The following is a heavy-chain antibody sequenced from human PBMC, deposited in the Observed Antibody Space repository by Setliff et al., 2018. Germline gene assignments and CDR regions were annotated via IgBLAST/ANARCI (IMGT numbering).Heavy chain of an antibody. CDR2: ISSSGSTI. CDR1: GFTFSSYE. Sequence: GGSLRLSCAASGFTFSSYEMNWVRQAPGKGLEWVSYISSSGSTIYYADSVKGRFTMSRDNAKNSLYLQMNSLRAEDTAVYYCARDHVYGSQYYYYYYGMDVWGQGTTVTVSS. CDR3: ARDHVYGSQYYYYYYGMDV. D-gene: IGHD3-10*01. J-gene: IGHJ6*02. V-gene: IGHV3-48*03.